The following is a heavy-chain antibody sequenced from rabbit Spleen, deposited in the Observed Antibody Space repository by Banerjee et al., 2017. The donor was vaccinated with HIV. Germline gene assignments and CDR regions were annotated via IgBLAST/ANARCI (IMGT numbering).Heavy chain of an antibody. V-gene: IGHV1S43*01. CDR1: GFSFSSYYY. CDR3: ARGGASSSGYPNL. CDR2: IYTGSGST. Sequence: QSLEESGGDLVQPEGSLTLTCTASGFSFSSYYYMCWVRQAPGKGLEWIGCIYTGSGSTWYASWVNGRFTISRSTSHNTVFLQMTSLTASDTATYFCARGGASSSGYPNLWGPGTLVTVS. J-gene: IGHJ4*01. D-gene: IGHD1-1*01.